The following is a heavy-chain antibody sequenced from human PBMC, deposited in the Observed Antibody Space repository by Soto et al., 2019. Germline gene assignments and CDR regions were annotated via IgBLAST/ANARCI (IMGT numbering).Heavy chain of an antibody. D-gene: IGHD2-15*01. CDR3: AKAGGKLSTPFDP. CDR2: ISYDGNIK. J-gene: IGHJ5*02. Sequence: QVQLVESGGGVVQPGTSLRLSCAASGFTFIYGMHWVRQAPGKGLEWVSFISYDGNIKYYADSVKGRFTVSKDNSGNTLHLEMSSLRIEATALYYCAKAGGKLSTPFDPWGQGTLVTVS. CDR1: GFTFIYG. V-gene: IGHV3-30*18.